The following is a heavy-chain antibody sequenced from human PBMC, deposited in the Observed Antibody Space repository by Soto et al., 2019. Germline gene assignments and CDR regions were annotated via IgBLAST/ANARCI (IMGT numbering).Heavy chain of an antibody. D-gene: IGHD4-4*01. Sequence: LRLSCAASGFTFSSYSMNWVRQAPGKGLEWVSSISSSSSYIYSADSVKGRFTISRDNAKSSLYLQMNSLRAEDTAVYYCAREDYSNFDYWGQGTLVTVSS. CDR3: AREDYSNFDY. CDR1: GFTFSSYS. J-gene: IGHJ4*02. CDR2: ISSSSSYI. V-gene: IGHV3-21*01.